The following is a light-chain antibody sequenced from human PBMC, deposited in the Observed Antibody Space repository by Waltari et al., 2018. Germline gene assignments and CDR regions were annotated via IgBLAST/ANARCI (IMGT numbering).Light chain of an antibody. Sequence: AIQMTQSPSSLSASVGDRVTITCRASQGIRNDLAWYQQKAGKAPNLLIYGASSLRSGVPSRLSGNGSGKEFTLTISSLQPEDFATYYCLQDYNYPWTFGQGTKVEIK. CDR2: GAS. CDR3: LQDYNYPWT. CDR1: QGIRND. J-gene: IGKJ1*01. V-gene: IGKV1-6*01.